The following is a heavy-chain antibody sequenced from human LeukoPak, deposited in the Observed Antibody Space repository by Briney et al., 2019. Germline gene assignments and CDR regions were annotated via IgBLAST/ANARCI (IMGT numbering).Heavy chain of an antibody. CDR2: IIPIFGTA. Sequence: SVKVSCKASGGTFSSYAISWVRQAPGQGLEWMGGIIPIFGTANYAQKFQGRVTITADESTSTAYMELSSLRSEDTAVYYCARVEAPLRYFDWSTSLLGPIQHWGQGTLVTVSS. D-gene: IGHD3-9*01. V-gene: IGHV1-69*13. CDR3: ARVEAPLRYFDWSTSLLGPIQH. CDR1: GGTFSSYA. J-gene: IGHJ1*01.